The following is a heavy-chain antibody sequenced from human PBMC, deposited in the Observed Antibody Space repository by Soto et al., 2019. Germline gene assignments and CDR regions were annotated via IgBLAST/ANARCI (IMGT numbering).Heavy chain of an antibody. CDR2: IIPILGIA. CDR3: ARGMVTLNNWFDP. D-gene: IGHD2-15*01. CDR1: GGTFSSYT. J-gene: IGHJ5*02. Sequence: QVQLVQSGAEVKKPGSSVKVSCKASGGTFSSYTISWVRQAPGQGLEWMGRIIPILGIANYAQKFQGRVKITADKSTSTAYMELSSLRSEDTAVYYCARGMVTLNNWFDPWGQGTLVTVSS. V-gene: IGHV1-69*02.